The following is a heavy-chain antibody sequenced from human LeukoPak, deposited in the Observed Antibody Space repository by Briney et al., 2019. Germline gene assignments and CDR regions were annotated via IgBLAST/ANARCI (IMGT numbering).Heavy chain of an antibody. D-gene: IGHD3-10*01. Sequence: GGSLRLSCAASGFTFSSYGMHWVRQAPGKGLEWVAFIRYDGSNKYYADSVKGRFTIPRDNSKNTLYLQMNSLRAEDTAVYYCAKDLAPNLWFGELSDYWGQGTLVTVSS. V-gene: IGHV3-30*02. CDR2: IRYDGSNK. CDR3: AKDLAPNLWFGELSDY. J-gene: IGHJ4*02. CDR1: GFTFSSYG.